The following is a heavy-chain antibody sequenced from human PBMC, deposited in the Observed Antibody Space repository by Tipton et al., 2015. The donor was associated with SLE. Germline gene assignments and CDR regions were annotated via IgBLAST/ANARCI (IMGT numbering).Heavy chain of an antibody. V-gene: IGHV4-59*05. D-gene: IGHD4-23*01. CDR1: GGSISSYY. Sequence: TLSLTCTVSGGSISSYYWSWIRQPPGKGLEWIGSIYYSGSTYYNPSLKSRVTISVDTSKNQFSLKLSSVTAAGTAVYYCARSMTTVGRNAFDIWGQGTMVTVSS. J-gene: IGHJ3*02. CDR2: IYYSGST. CDR3: ARSMTTVGRNAFDI.